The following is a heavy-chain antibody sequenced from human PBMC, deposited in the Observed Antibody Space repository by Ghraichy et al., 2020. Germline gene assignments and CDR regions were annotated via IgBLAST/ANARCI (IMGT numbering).Heavy chain of an antibody. CDR1: GGSISSTGYY. Sequence: SQTLSLTCTVSGGSISSTGYYWGWIRQPPGKGLEWIGSIYYTGSGSTYYNPSLKSRVTVSVDTSKNQFSLKLTSVTAADTAVYYCARLSTPQSSSSDYYYYGMHVWGQGTTVTVSS. CDR2: IYYTGSGST. V-gene: IGHV4-39*01. CDR3: ARLSTPQSSSSDYYYYGMHV. J-gene: IGHJ6*02. D-gene: IGHD6-6*01.